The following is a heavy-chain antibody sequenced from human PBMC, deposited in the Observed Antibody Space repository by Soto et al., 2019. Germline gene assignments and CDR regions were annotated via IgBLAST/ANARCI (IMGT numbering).Heavy chain of an antibody. D-gene: IGHD4-17*01. CDR1: GGTFSSYA. J-gene: IGHJ3*02. V-gene: IGHV1-69*13. CDR3: ATSSTVNDAFDI. Sequence: SVKVSCKASGGTFSSYAISWVRQAPGQGLEWMGGIIPIFGTANYAQKFQGRVTITADESTSTAYMELSSLRSEDTAVYYCATSSTVNDAFDIWGQGTMVTVSS. CDR2: IIPIFGTA.